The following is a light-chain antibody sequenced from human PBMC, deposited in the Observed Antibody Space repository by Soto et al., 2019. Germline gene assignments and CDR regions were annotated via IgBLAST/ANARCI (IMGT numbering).Light chain of an antibody. Sequence: QSVLTPXSSVSGSPGQSISISFPGRSRDVGAYNFVSWYQQHPDKAPKLVIFDVNNRPSGVSNRFSGSKSGNTASLTISGLRAEDEADYYCTSYTSISTYVFGTGTKVTGL. CDR3: TSYTSISTYV. CDR2: DVN. J-gene: IGLJ1*01. CDR1: SRDVGAYNF. V-gene: IGLV2-14*01.